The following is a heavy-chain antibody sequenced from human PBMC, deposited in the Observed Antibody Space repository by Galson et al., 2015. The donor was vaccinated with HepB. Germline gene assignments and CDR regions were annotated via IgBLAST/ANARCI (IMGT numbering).Heavy chain of an antibody. CDR3: ARMSVSSSREADNWFDP. V-gene: IGHV3-30*04. D-gene: IGHD6-13*01. J-gene: IGHJ5*02. CDR1: GFTFSSYA. CDR2: ISYDGSNK. Sequence: SLRLSCAASGFTFSSYAMHWVRQAPGKGLEWVAVISYDGSNKYYADSVKGRFTISRDNSKNTLYLQMNSLRAEDTAVYYCARMSVSSSREADNWFDPWGQGTLVTVSS.